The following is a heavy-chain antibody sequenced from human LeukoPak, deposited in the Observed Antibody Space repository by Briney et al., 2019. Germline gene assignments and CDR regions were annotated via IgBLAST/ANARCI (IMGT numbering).Heavy chain of an antibody. CDR2: IYHSGST. J-gene: IGHJ6*02. CDR3: ARHQLGYYYGMDV. V-gene: IGHV4-30-2*01. CDR1: GGSISSGGYY. D-gene: IGHD3-16*01. Sequence: SETLSLTCTVSGGSISSGGYYWSWIRQPPGKGLEWIGYIYHSGSTYYNPSLKSRVTISVDTSKNQFSLKLNSVTAADTAVYYCARHQLGYYYGMDVWGQGTTVTVSS.